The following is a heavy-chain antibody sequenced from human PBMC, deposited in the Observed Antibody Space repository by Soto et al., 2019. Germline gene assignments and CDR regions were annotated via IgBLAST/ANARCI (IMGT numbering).Heavy chain of an antibody. J-gene: IGHJ5*02. CDR3: XXXXXXXXXXFDP. V-gene: IGHV4-4*01. CDR1: XGSIXSXXW. Sequence: QVQLQESGPGLXXPXXXXSLTCXVSXGSIXSXXWWSWVRQPPGKGLEWIGEIYHSGSTNYNPSLKSRVTISVDKSKNQFSLKLSSVTAAXXAXXXXXXXXXXXXXXFDPWGQGTLVTVSS. CDR2: IYHSGST.